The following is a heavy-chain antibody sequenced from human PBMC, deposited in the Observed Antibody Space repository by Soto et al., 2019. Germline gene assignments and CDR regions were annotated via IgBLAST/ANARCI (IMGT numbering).Heavy chain of an antibody. CDR1: GFTFSSYA. CDR3: AKDLSPSYDFWSGYPVGYYFDY. V-gene: IGHV3-23*01. D-gene: IGHD3-3*01. CDR2: ISGSGGST. J-gene: IGHJ4*02. Sequence: GSLRLSCAASGFTFSSYAMSWVRQAPGKGLEWVSAISGSGGSTYYADSVKGRFTISGDNSKNTLYLQMNSLRAEDTAVYYCAKDLSPSYDFWSGYPVGYYFDYWGQGTLVTVSS.